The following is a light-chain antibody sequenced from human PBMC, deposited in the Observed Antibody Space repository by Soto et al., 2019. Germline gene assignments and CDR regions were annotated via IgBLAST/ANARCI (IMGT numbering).Light chain of an antibody. J-gene: IGLJ1*01. V-gene: IGLV2-23*01. CDR2: EGS. Sequence: QSVLTQPASVSGSPGQSITISCTGTSSDVGSYNLVSWYQQHPGKAPKLMIYEGSKRPSGVSNRFSGSKSGNTASLTISGLQAEDEADYYCCSYAGRITYVFGTGTKLTVL. CDR1: SSDVGSYNL. CDR3: CSYAGRITYV.